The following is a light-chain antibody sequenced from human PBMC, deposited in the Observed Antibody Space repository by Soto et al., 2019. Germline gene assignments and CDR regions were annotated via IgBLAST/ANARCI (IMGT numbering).Light chain of an antibody. V-gene: IGKV3-20*01. CDR1: QSVSSSY. CDR2: GAS. Sequence: DIVWTQSPATLSLSPGERATLSCRASQSVSSSYLAWYQQKSGQAPRLLIYGASSRATGISDRFSCSGSGTDFPLSMNRLEPEDFAWYYCQQYGSSSSTFGQGTKLEIK. CDR3: QQYGSSSST. J-gene: IGKJ2*01.